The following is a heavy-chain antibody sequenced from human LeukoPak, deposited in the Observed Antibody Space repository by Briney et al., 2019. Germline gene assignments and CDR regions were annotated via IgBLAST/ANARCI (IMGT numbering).Heavy chain of an antibody. CDR3: ARDRPARY. CDR1: GFTFSNYA. Sequence: GGSLRLSCAASGFTFSNYAMHWVRQAPGKGLEWVALISYGGSDKYYTDSVKGRFTVSRDNSRNALYLQMNSLRAEDTAVYYCARDRPARYWGQGTLVTVSS. CDR2: ISYGGSDK. V-gene: IGHV3-30*03. J-gene: IGHJ4*02.